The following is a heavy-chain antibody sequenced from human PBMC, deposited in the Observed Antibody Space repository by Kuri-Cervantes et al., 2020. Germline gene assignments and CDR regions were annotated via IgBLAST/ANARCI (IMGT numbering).Heavy chain of an antibody. D-gene: IGHD3-16*01. Sequence: SETLSLTCTVSGGSISSYYWSWIRQPPGKGLEWIGYIYYSGSTNYNPSLKSRVTISVDTSKNQFSLKLSSVTAADTAVYYCARDLLLRGSKSAYWGQGTLVTVSS. CDR3: ARDLLLRGSKSAY. V-gene: IGHV4-59*01. J-gene: IGHJ4*02. CDR1: GGSISSYY. CDR2: IYYSGST.